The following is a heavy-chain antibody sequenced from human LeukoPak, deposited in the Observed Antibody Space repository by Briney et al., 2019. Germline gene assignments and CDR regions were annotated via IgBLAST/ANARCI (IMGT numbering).Heavy chain of an antibody. Sequence: PSETLSLTCAVYGGSFSGYYWSWIRQPPGKVLEWIGEINHSGSTNYNPSLKSRVTISVDTSKNQFSLKLSSVTAADTAVYYCARGRSGYYDSSGYYYPVVYYYYYMDVWGKGTTVTVSS. D-gene: IGHD3-22*01. CDR1: GGSFSGYY. J-gene: IGHJ6*03. V-gene: IGHV4-34*01. CDR2: INHSGST. CDR3: ARGRSGYYDSSGYYYPVVYYYYYMDV.